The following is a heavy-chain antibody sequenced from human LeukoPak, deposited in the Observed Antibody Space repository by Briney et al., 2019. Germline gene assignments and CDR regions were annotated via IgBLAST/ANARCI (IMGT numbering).Heavy chain of an antibody. CDR1: GFTFSSYS. Sequence: GGSLRLSCAASGFTFSSYSMNWVRQAPGKGLEWVSYISSSSSTIYYADSVKGRFTISRDNAKNSLYLQMNSLRAEDTALYYCAKDIRSSGLYYYYGMDVWGQGTTVTVSS. CDR2: ISSSSSTI. CDR3: AKDIRSSGLYYYYGMDV. V-gene: IGHV3-48*04. D-gene: IGHD6-19*01. J-gene: IGHJ6*02.